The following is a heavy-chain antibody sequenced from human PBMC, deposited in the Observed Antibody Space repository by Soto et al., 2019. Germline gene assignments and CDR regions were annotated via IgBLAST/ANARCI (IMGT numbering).Heavy chain of an antibody. CDR1: DFTFSSSW. J-gene: IGHJ4*02. CDR3: ARERAYSSDY. V-gene: IGHV3-74*01. D-gene: IGHD2-15*01. Sequence: EVQLVESGGGLVQPGGSLRLSCAVSDFTFSSSWMHWVRQAPGKGLVWVSHINSDGSTTTYADSVKGRFTISRDNAKNMLYLQMNSLRAEDTAVYYCARERAYSSDYWGQGTLVTVSS. CDR2: INSDGSTT.